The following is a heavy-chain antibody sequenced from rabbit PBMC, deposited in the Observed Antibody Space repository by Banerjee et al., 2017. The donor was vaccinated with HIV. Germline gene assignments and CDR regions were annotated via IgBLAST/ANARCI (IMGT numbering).Heavy chain of an antibody. CDR3: VREVAARFNL. J-gene: IGHJ4*01. CDR2: IDPIFHIT. V-gene: IGHV1S47*01. D-gene: IGHD4-1*01. Sequence: QEQLKATGGGLVQPGGSLTLSCKASGFDFSSYGVTWVRQAPGKGLEWIGYIDPIFHITTYANWVNGRFSISRENTQNTVYLQLNSLTAADTATYFCVREVAARFNLWGQGTLVTVS. CDR1: GFDFSSYG.